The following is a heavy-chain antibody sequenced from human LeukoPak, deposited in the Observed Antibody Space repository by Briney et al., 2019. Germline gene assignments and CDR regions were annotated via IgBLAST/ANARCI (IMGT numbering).Heavy chain of an antibody. CDR2: ISGSGGST. V-gene: IGHV3-23*01. J-gene: IGHJ4*02. D-gene: IGHD2-15*01. Sequence: PGGSLRLSCAASGFTFNSYAMTLVRQAPGKGLEWVSAISGSGGSTYYADSVKGRFTISRDNSKNTLYLQMNSLRAEDTAVYYCAKLSAVVMVVATVDYWGQGTLVTVSS. CDR1: GFTFNSYA. CDR3: AKLSAVVMVVATVDY.